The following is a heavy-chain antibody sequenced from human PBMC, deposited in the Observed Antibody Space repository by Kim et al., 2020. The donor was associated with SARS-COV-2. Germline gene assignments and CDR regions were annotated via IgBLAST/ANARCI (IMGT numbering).Heavy chain of an antibody. CDR1: GFTFSSYS. V-gene: IGHV3-21*01. Sequence: GGSLRLSCAASGFTFSSYSMNWVRQAPGKGLEWVSSISSSSSYIYYADSVKGRFTISRDNAKNSLYLQMNSLRAEDTAVYYCARSGMKQLWLRAAPNWFDPWGQGTLVTVSS. J-gene: IGHJ5*02. D-gene: IGHD5-18*01. CDR2: ISSSSSYI. CDR3: ARSGMKQLWLRAAPNWFDP.